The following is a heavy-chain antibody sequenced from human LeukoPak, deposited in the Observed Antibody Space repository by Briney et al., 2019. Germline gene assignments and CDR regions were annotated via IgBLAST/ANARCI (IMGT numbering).Heavy chain of an antibody. CDR2: INQDGSTK. CDR1: GFTFSNVW. D-gene: IGHD1-14*01. V-gene: IGHV3-7*01. J-gene: IGHJ4*02. CDR3: ARDMTGSLDY. Sequence: GGSLRLFCAPSGFTFSNVWMAWVRQAPGKGLEWVANINQDGSTKQYVDSVRGRFTISRDNAKNSVYLQMNSLRAEDTALYHCARDMTGSLDYWGQGTLVTVSS.